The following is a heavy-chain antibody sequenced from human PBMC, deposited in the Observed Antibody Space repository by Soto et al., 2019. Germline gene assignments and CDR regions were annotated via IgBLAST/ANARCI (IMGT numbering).Heavy chain of an antibody. J-gene: IGHJ4*02. CDR2: IYHSGST. CDR3: SIVATSRGSFDY. Sequence: PSETLSLTCAVSGGSISSSNWWSWVRQPPGKGLEWTGEIYHSGSTNYNPPLKSRVTISVDKSKNQFSLKLSSVTAADTAVYYCSIVATSRGSFDYWGQGTLVTVSS. CDR1: GGSISSSNW. D-gene: IGHD5-12*01. V-gene: IGHV4-4*02.